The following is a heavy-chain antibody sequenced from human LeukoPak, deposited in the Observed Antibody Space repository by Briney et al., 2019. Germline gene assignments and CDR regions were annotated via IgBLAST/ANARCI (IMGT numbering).Heavy chain of an antibody. J-gene: IGHJ4*02. Sequence: GGSLRLSCAASGFTFDDYGMNWVRQAPGKGLEWVSSISSSSYIYYADSVKGRFTISRDNAKNSLYLQMNSLRAEDTAVYYCARDPRSPYYDFWSGPAPLDYWGQGTLVTVSS. CDR1: GFTFDDYG. V-gene: IGHV3-69-1*01. CDR2: ISSSSYI. D-gene: IGHD3-3*01. CDR3: ARDPRSPYYDFWSGPAPLDY.